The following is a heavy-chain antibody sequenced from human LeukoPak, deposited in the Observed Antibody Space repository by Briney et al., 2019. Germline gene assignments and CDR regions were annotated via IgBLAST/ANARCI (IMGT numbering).Heavy chain of an antibody. CDR1: GFTFSSYG. CDR3: AKEGLRFFDF. D-gene: IGHD5-12*01. Sequence: GGSLRLSCAASGFTFSSYGMHWVRQAPGKGLEWVAYIQNDGSNEQYADSVKGRFSISRDSSKNILYLQMNSLRAEDTAVYYCAKEGLRFFDFWGQGTLVTVSS. V-gene: IGHV3-30*02. CDR2: IQNDGSNE. J-gene: IGHJ4*02.